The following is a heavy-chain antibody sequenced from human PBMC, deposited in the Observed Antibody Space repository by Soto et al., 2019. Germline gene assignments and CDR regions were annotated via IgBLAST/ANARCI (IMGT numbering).Heavy chain of an antibody. V-gene: IGHV1-69*01. CDR1: GGTFNNYA. J-gene: IGHJ6*02. CDR2: IIPTFGTG. Sequence: QVLLVQSGPEVKKPGSSVKVSCKASGGTFNNYAINWVRQAPGKGLEWMGGIIPTFGTGNHAQKFQGRVTITADQSPTAAYMELNSPRSEDTAIYYCASFDGTLVRGGRSSPYEMDVWGQGTTVIVSS. D-gene: IGHD3-10*01. CDR3: ASFDGTLVRGGRSSPYEMDV.